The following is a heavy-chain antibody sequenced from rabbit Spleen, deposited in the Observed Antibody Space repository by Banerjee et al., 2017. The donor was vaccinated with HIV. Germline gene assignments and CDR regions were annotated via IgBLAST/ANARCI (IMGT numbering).Heavy chain of an antibody. J-gene: IGHJ4*01. CDR1: GFSFSSSYW. CDR2: IYNGITST. CDR3: VRGSDYFKL. V-gene: IGHV1S40*01. Sequence: QSLEEAGGGLVKPGASLTLTCTASGFSFSSSYWICWVRQAPGKGLEWIACIYNGITSTYYASWAKGRFTISKTSSTTVTLQMTSLTAADTATYFCVRGSDYFKLWGPGTLVTVS. D-gene: IGHD1-1*01.